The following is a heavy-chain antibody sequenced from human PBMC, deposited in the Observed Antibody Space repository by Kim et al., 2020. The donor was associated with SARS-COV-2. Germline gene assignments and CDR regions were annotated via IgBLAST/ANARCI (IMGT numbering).Heavy chain of an antibody. Sequence: SGPTLVNPTQTLTLTCTFSGFSLSTSKICVSWIRQPPGKALEWLARLDWDDVKYYSTSLKTRLTISKDTSKNQMVLTMTKMDPVDTATDYCVRTRHEGYRGYGMVVWGQGTTVTVSS. CDR1: GFSLSTSKIC. D-gene: IGHD4-4*01. V-gene: IGHV2-70*11. CDR2: LDWDDVK. CDR3: VRTRHEGYRGYGMVV. J-gene: IGHJ6*02.